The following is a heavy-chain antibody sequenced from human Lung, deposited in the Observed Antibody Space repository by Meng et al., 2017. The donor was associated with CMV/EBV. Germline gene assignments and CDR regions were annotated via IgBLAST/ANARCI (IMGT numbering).Heavy chain of an antibody. CDR1: GGSVSSASYY. CDR2: IYYSGST. J-gene: IGHJ4*02. D-gene: IGHD3-10*01. V-gene: IGHV4-61*01. Sequence: SGGSVSSASYYWSWIRQPPGKGLEWIGYIYYSGSTNYNPSLKSRVTISLDTSKNQFSLDLTSVTAADTAVYYCARETITRPRNSFDYCGQGTLVTVSS. CDR3: ARETITRPRNSFDY.